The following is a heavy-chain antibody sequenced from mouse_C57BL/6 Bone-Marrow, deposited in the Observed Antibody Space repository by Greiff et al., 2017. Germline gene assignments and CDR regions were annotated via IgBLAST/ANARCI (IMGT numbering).Heavy chain of an antibody. Sequence: EVQLVESGGDLVKPGGSLKLSCAASGFTFSSYGMSWVRQTPDKRLEWVATISSGGSYTYYPDSVKGRFTISRDNAKNTLYLQMSSLKSEDTAMYYCARHRWLPPFAYWGQGTLVTVSA. CDR3: ARHRWLPPFAY. V-gene: IGHV5-6*01. J-gene: IGHJ3*01. CDR2: ISSGGSYT. D-gene: IGHD2-3*01. CDR1: GFTFSSYG.